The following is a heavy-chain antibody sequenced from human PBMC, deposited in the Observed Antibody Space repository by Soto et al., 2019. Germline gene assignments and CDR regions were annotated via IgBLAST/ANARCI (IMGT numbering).Heavy chain of an antibody. Sequence: QVQLVQSGAEVKKPGASVKVSCKASGYTFTSYGISWVRQAPGQGLEWMGWISAYNGNTNYAQKLQGRVTMTTDTSTRTDDMELRSLRSEDTAVYYCARASGSSYWFDPWGQGTLVTVSS. D-gene: IGHD1-26*01. CDR2: ISAYNGNT. J-gene: IGHJ5*02. CDR1: GYTFTSYG. V-gene: IGHV1-18*01. CDR3: ARASGSSYWFDP.